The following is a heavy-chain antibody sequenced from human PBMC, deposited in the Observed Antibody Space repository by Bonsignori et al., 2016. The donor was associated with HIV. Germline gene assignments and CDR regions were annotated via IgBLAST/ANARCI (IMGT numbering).Heavy chain of an antibody. V-gene: IGHV3-30*02. CDR2: IRYDGSNK. J-gene: IGHJ6*03. Sequence: GGSLRLSCAASGFTFSSYGMHWVRQAPGKGLEWVAFIRYDGSNKYYADSVKGRFTISRDNSKNTLYLQMNSLRAEDTAVYYCAKAVITMVRGAGSYYSYYMDVWGKGTTVTVSS. CDR3: AKAVITMVRGAGSYYSYYMDV. CDR1: GFTFSSYG. D-gene: IGHD3-10*01.